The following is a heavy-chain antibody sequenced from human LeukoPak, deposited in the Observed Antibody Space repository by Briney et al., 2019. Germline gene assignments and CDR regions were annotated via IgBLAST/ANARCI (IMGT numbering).Heavy chain of an antibody. CDR1: GFTFGSYW. CDR2: INSDGSST. V-gene: IGHV3-74*01. CDR3: VRVRRDGYNYIDY. Sequence: GGSLGLSCAASGFTFGSYWMHWVRQVPGKGLVWVSRINSDGSSTSYADSVKGRFTISRDNAKNTLYLQMSSLRVEDTAVYYCVRVRRDGYNYIDYWGQGTLVTVSS. J-gene: IGHJ4*02. D-gene: IGHD5-24*01.